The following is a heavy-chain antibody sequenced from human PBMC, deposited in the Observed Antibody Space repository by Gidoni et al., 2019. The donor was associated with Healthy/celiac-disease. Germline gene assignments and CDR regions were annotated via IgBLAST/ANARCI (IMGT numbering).Heavy chain of an antibody. V-gene: IGHV3-33*01. J-gene: IGHJ6*02. D-gene: IGHD6-6*01. CDR3: ARALAARPYYYYGMDV. CDR1: GFNFSSHG. CDR2: IWYDGSNN. Sequence: QVQPVESGGGVVQPGGSLRLSCEAPGFNFSSHGMHWVRQAPGKGVEGVAVIWYDGSNNYYADSVKGRFTISRDNSKNTLYLQMNSLGAEDTAVYYCARALAARPYYYYGMDVWGQGTTVTVSS.